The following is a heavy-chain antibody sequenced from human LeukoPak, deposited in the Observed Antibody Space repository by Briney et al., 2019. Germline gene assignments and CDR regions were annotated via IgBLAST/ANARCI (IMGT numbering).Heavy chain of an antibody. CDR2: INPNSGGT. CDR3: ARGQSSGNPYFDF. CDR1: GYTFTGYF. D-gene: IGHD1-26*01. Sequence: GASVKVSCKASGYTFTGYFMHWVRQAPGEGLEWMGWINPNSGGTDYAQKFQGRVTMTRDTSISTASMELSRLTPDDSAVYYCARGQSSGNPYFDFWGQGTQVTVSS. V-gene: IGHV1-2*02. J-gene: IGHJ4*02.